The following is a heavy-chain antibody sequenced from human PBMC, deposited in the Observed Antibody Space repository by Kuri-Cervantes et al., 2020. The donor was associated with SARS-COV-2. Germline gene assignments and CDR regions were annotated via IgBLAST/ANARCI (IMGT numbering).Heavy chain of an antibody. D-gene: IGHD4-11*01. V-gene: IGHV1-46*01. J-gene: IGHJ3*02. CDR3: ANWTPYSDYAEYAFDI. CDR2: TNPSSGST. Sequence: ASVKVSCKASGYTFTSYYMHWVRQAPGQGLEWMGITNPSSGSTSYAQKFQGRVTMTRDTSTSTVYMELSSLRSEDTAVYYCANWTPYSDYAEYAFDIWGQGTMVTVSS. CDR1: GYTFTSYY.